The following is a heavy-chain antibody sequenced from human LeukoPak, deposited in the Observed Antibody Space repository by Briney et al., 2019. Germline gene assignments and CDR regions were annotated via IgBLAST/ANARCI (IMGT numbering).Heavy chain of an antibody. J-gene: IGHJ6*03. Sequence: SGGSLRLSCAASGFTFSSYSMNWVRQAPGKGLEWVSSISSSSSYIYYADSVKGRFTISRDNAKNSLYLQMNSLRAEDTVVYYCARDAGSRIQLWLRSYYYMDVWGKGTTVTVSS. CDR2: ISSSSSYI. CDR1: GFTFSSYS. V-gene: IGHV3-21*01. CDR3: ARDAGSRIQLWLRSYYYMDV. D-gene: IGHD5-18*01.